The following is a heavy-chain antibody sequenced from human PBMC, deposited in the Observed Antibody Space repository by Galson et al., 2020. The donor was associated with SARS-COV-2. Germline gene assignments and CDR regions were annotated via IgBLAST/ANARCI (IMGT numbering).Heavy chain of an antibody. D-gene: IGHD3-9*01. CDR3: AHEYYEILGGYYYGMDV. V-gene: IGHV2-5*02. CDR2: IYWDDDK. CDR1: GFSLSTSGVG. J-gene: IGHJ6*02. Sequence: SGPTLVKPTQTLTLTCTFSGFSLSTSGVGVGWIRQPPGKALEWLALIYWDDDKRYSPSLKSRLTITKDTSKNQVVLTMTNMDPVDTATYYCAHEYYEILGGYYYGMDVWGQGTTVTVSS.